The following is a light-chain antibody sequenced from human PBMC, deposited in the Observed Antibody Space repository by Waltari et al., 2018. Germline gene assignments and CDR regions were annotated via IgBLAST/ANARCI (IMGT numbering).Light chain of an antibody. Sequence: QSVLTQPPSASGTPGQRVTISCSGSSSNIGSNPVNWYQQLPGTAPKLLIYTNNQRPSGVPDRFSGSKSGTSASLAISGLQSEDVAHYYCATWDDSLNGNVFGSGTKVIVL. CDR1: SSNIGSNP. CDR3: ATWDDSLNGNV. CDR2: TNN. J-gene: IGLJ6*01. V-gene: IGLV1-44*01.